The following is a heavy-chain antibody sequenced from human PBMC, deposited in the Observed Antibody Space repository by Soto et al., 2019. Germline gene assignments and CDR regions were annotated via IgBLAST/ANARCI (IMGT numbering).Heavy chain of an antibody. D-gene: IGHD6-6*01. CDR1: GGSISDFY. Sequence: SETLSLTCTVSGGSISDFYWSWIRQPPGKGLEWIGYIYYSGSTNYNPSLKSRVTISVDTSKSQFSLNLRSMSPADTAVYYCARVGGLAARTFDYWGPGTLVTVSS. V-gene: IGHV4-59*01. CDR2: IYYSGST. J-gene: IGHJ4*02. CDR3: ARVGGLAARTFDY.